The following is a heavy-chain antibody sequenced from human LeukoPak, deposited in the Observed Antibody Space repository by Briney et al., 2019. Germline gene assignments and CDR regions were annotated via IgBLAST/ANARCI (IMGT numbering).Heavy chain of an antibody. CDR3: ARESVVVVAATPAKVWCWFDP. CDR2: IYTSGST. CDR1: GGSISSYY. D-gene: IGHD2-15*01. V-gene: IGHV4-4*07. Sequence: SETLSLTCTVSGGSISSYYWSWIRQPAGKALEWIGRIYTSGSTHYNPSLKSRVTMSVDTSKSQFSLKLSSVTAADRAVYYCARESVVVVAATPAKVWCWFDPWGQGTLVSVSS. J-gene: IGHJ5*02.